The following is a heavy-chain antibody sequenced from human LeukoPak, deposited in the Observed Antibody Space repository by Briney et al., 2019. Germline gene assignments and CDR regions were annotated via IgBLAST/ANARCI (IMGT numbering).Heavy chain of an antibody. CDR2: IIPIFGTA. CDR1: GGSFSSEA. CDR3: GRKAGDCGGGSCYSIDY. Sequence: SVKVSCKAFGGSFSSEAISWVRQAPGQGLEWMGGIIPIFGTANYAQKFQGRVTITTDESTSTAYTEVSSLRSEDTAVYYCGRKAGDCGGGSCYSIDYWGQGTLVTVSS. J-gene: IGHJ4*02. D-gene: IGHD2-15*01. V-gene: IGHV1-69*05.